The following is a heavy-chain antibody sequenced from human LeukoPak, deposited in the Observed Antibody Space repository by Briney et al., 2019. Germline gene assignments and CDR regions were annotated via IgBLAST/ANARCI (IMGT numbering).Heavy chain of an antibody. J-gene: IGHJ4*02. V-gene: IGHV3-7*01. D-gene: IGHD1-26*01. Sequence: GGSLRLSCAASGFTFSSYWMSWVRQAPGMGLEWVANIKQDGSEKYYVDSVKGRFTISRDNAKNSLYLQMNSLRAEDTAVYYCARANYYDGDYPDYWGQGTLVTVSS. CDR1: GFTFSSYW. CDR3: ARANYYDGDYPDY. CDR2: IKQDGSEK.